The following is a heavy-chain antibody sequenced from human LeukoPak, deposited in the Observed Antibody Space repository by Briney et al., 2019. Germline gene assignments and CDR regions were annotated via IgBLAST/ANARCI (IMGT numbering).Heavy chain of an antibody. J-gene: IGHJ4*02. CDR2: INPSSGST. Sequence: ASVRVSCKASGYTFTSFYMHWVRQAPGQGLEWMGIINPSSGSTSNAQKFQGRVTMTRDTSTSTVYMELSSLRSEDTAVYYCARDGEYYDSRGSYFDSWGQGTLVTVSS. V-gene: IGHV1-46*01. CDR3: ARDGEYYDSRGSYFDS. D-gene: IGHD3-22*01. CDR1: GYTFTSFY.